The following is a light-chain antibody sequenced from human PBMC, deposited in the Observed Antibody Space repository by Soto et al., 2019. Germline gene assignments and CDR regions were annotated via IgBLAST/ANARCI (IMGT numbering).Light chain of an antibody. Sequence: EIVLTQSPATLSLSPGERATLSCRASQSVSSYLAWYQQKPGQAPRLLIYDASNTATGIPARFSGSGSGTDFTLTISSLEPGDLAVYYCQQRSNWPLTCGGGTKVEIK. CDR3: QQRSNWPLT. V-gene: IGKV3-11*01. CDR2: DAS. J-gene: IGKJ4*01. CDR1: QSVSSY.